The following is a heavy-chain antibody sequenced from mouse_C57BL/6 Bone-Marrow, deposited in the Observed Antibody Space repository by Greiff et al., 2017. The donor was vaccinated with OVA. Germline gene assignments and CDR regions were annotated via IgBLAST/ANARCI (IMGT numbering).Heavy chain of an antibody. Sequence: EVQLMESGPGLVKPSQSLSLTCSATGYSITSGYYWNWIRQFPGNKLEWMGYISYDGSNNYNPSLKNRISITRDTSKNQFVLKLNSVTTEDTATYYCARSYYGSSYAMDYWGQGTSVTVSS. CDR2: ISYDGSN. CDR1: GYSITSGYY. CDR3: ARSYYGSSYAMDY. D-gene: IGHD1-1*01. V-gene: IGHV3-6*01. J-gene: IGHJ4*01.